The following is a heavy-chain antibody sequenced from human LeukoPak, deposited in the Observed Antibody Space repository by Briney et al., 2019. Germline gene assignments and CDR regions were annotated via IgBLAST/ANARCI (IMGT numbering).Heavy chain of an antibody. Sequence: SETLSLTCAVYGGSFSGYYWSWIRQPPGKGLEWIGEINHSGSTNYNPSLKSRVTISVDTSKNQFSLKLSSVTAADTAVYYCARGGPGSSGWQFRSTSKEYFQHWGQGTLVTVSS. V-gene: IGHV4-34*01. CDR3: ARGGPGSSGWQFRSTSKEYFQH. J-gene: IGHJ1*01. D-gene: IGHD6-19*01. CDR2: INHSGST. CDR1: GGSFSGYY.